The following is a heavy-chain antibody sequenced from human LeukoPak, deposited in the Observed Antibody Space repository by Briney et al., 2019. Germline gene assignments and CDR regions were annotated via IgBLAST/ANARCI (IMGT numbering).Heavy chain of an antibody. J-gene: IGHJ6*02. D-gene: IGHD6-19*01. CDR3: TRDGEYSSGWYPFRYYYYGMDV. CDR1: GFTFGDYA. V-gene: IGHV3-49*04. CDR2: IRSKAYGGTT. Sequence: GGSLRLSCTASGFTFGDYAMSWVRQAPGKGLEWVGFIRSKAYGGTTEYAASVKGRFTISRDDSKSIAYLQMNSLKTEDTAVYYCTRDGEYSSGWYPFRYYYYGMDVWGQGTTVTVSS.